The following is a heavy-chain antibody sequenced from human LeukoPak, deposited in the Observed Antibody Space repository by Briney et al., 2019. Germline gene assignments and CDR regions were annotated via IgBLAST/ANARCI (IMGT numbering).Heavy chain of an antibody. CDR3: ARDQGGKTFDY. J-gene: IGHJ4*02. CDR2: INPSGGST. V-gene: IGHV1-46*01. CDR1: GYTFTSYY. Sequence: ASVTVSCTASGYTFTSYYMHWVRQAPGQGLEWMGIINPSGGSTSYAQKFQGRVTMTRDTSTSTVYMELSSLRSEDTAVYYCARDQGGKTFDYWGQGTLVTVSS. D-gene: IGHD4-23*01.